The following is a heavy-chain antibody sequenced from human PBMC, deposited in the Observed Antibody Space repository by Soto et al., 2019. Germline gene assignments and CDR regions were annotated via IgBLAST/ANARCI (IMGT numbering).Heavy chain of an antibody. J-gene: IGHJ6*02. CDR1: GGSFSGYY. Sequence: SETLSLTCAVYGGSFSGYYWSWIRQPPGKGLEWIGEINHSGSTNYNPSLKSRVTISVDTSKNQFSLKLSSVTAADTAVYYCARERKRGYYYYYGMDVWGQGTTVTVSS. V-gene: IGHV4-34*01. CDR2: INHSGST. CDR3: ARERKRGYYYYYGMDV. D-gene: IGHD3-10*01.